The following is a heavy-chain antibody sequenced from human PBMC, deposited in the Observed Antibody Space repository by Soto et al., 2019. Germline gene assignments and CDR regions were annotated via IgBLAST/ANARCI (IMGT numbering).Heavy chain of an antibody. CDR1: GGTFSSYA. CDR2: IIPIFGTA. CDR3: ASVPPREVTNSFPDYFDY. J-gene: IGHJ4*02. Sequence: QVQLVQSGAEVKKPGSSVKVSCKASGGTFSSYAISWVRQAPGQGLEWMGGIIPIFGTANYAQKFQGRVTITADESTSTAYMELSSLRSEDTAVYYCASVPPREVTNSFPDYFDYWGQGTLVTVSS. V-gene: IGHV1-69*01. D-gene: IGHD5-18*01.